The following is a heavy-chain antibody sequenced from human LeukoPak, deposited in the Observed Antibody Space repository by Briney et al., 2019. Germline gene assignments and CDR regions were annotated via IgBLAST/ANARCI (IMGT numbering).Heavy chain of an antibody. J-gene: IGHJ5*02. Sequence: SETLSLTCTVSGGSINNYYWSWIRQPPGKGLEWIGYIYYSGSTNHNPSLKNRVTISVDTSENQFSLKLRSVTAADTAVYYCARGGAYDSSGYYDNWFDPWGQGTLVTVSS. CDR2: IYYSGST. CDR3: ARGGAYDSSGYYDNWFDP. V-gene: IGHV4-59*01. CDR1: GGSINNYY. D-gene: IGHD3-22*01.